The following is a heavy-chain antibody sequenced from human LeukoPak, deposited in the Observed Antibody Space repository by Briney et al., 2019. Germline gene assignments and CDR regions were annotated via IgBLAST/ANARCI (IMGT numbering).Heavy chain of an antibody. CDR2: IGAAGDT. D-gene: IGHD2-21*02. Sequence: GGSLRLSCAASGFTFSSYDMHWVRHAKGKGLEWVSGIGAAGDTYYSGSVKGRFTISRQNAQNSLYLQMNSLRVGDTAVYYCARGLPGGFDYWGQGTLVTVSS. CDR3: ARGLPGGFDY. CDR1: GFTFSSYD. V-gene: IGHV3-13*04. J-gene: IGHJ4*02.